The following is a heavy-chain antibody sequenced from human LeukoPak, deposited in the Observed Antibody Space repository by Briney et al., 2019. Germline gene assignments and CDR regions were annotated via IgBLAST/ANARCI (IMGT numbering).Heavy chain of an antibody. CDR3: ARGARAGYNLEPFDY. Sequence: PSETLSLTCTASGGSISSYYWTWIRQPPGKALEWIGYIYYSGSTNYNPSLKSRVTISVDTSKNQFSLKLSSVTAADTAVYYCARGARAGYNLEPFDYWGQGTLVTVSS. CDR1: GGSISSYY. D-gene: IGHD5-24*01. J-gene: IGHJ4*02. V-gene: IGHV4-59*08. CDR2: IYYSGST.